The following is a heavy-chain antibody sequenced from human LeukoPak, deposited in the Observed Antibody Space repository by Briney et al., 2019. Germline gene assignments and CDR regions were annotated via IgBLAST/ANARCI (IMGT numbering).Heavy chain of an antibody. CDR2: INSDGSST. CDR1: GFTFSSYW. D-gene: IGHD4-11*01. V-gene: IGHV3-74*01. J-gene: IGHJ4*02. Sequence: HPGGSLRLSCAASGFTFSSYWMHWVRQAPGKGLVWVSRINSDGSSTSYADSVKGRFTISRDNAKNSLYLQMNSLRAEDTAVYYCARAHPGDYSDFQFDYWGQGTLVTVSS. CDR3: ARAHPGDYSDFQFDY.